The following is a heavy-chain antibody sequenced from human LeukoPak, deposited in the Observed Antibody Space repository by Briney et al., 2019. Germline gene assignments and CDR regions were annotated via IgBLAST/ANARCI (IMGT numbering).Heavy chain of an antibody. CDR2: ISSSSSYI. CDR3: ARDNYYGDYTIDY. J-gene: IGHJ4*02. CDR1: GFIFSSYG. D-gene: IGHD4-17*01. Sequence: PGGSLRLSCAASGFIFSSYGLHWVRQAPGKGLEWVSSISSSSSYIYYADSVRGRFTISRDNAKNSLYLQMNSLRAEDTAVYFCARDNYYGDYTIDYWGQGTLVTVSS. V-gene: IGHV3-21*01.